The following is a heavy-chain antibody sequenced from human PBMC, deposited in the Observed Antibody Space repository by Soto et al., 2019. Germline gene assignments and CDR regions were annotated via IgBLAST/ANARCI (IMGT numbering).Heavy chain of an antibody. CDR1: GGSISSSSYY. V-gene: IGHV4-39*01. D-gene: IGHD3-3*01. CDR2: IYYSGCT. CDR3: ASLHLVNFWSGFTHIDY. Sequence: QLQLQESGPGLVKPSETLSLTCTVSGGSISSSSYYWGWIRQPPGKGLEWIGSIYYSGCTYYNPSLKSRVTISVDTSKNQFSLKLSSVTAADTAVYYCASLHLVNFWSGFTHIDYWGQGTLVTVSS. J-gene: IGHJ4*02.